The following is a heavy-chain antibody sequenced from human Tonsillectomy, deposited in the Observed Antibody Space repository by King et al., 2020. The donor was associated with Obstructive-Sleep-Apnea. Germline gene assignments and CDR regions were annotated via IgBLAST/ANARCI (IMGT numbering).Heavy chain of an antibody. CDR3: ASTTVTASLGYFQH. J-gene: IGHJ1*01. D-gene: IGHD4-17*01. CDR2: ISYSGST. CDR1: GGSLSSYY. V-gene: IGHV4-59*01. Sequence: VQLQESGPGLVKPSETLSLTCTVSGGSLSSYYWSWIRQSPGKGLEWIGYISYSGSTNYNPSLKSRVTISVDTSKNQFSLKLSSVTAADTAVYYCASTTVTASLGYFQHWGQGTLVTVSS.